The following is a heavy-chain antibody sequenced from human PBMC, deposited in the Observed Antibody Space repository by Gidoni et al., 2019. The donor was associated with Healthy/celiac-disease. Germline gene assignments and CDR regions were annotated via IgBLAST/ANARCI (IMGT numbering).Heavy chain of an antibody. CDR2: IYYSGST. J-gene: IGHJ4*02. CDR3: ARVLGGDYPLDYFDY. V-gene: IGHV4-30-4*01. D-gene: IGHD4-17*01. Sequence: QVQLQESGPGLVKPSQTLSLTCTVPGGSVSSGDYYWSWIRQPPGKGLEWIGYIYYSGSTYYNTSLKSRVTISVDTSKNQFSLKLSSVTAADTAVYYCARVLGGDYPLDYFDYWGQGTLVTVS. CDR1: GGSVSSGDYY.